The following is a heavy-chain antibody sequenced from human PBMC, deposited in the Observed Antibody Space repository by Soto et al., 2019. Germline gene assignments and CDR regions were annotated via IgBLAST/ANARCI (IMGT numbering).Heavy chain of an antibody. CDR2: IIPIFGAA. Sequence: QVQLVQSGAEVKKPGSSVKVSCRASGGTFSRYAISWVRQSPGQGLEWMGGIIPIFGAANYAQKFQGRVTITADESTSTAYMELSSLRSEDTAVYYCARDMRPSPVTTTGVAYWGQGTLVTVSS. CDR3: ARDMRPSPVTTTGVAY. V-gene: IGHV1-69*01. J-gene: IGHJ4*02. D-gene: IGHD4-17*01. CDR1: GGTFSRYA.